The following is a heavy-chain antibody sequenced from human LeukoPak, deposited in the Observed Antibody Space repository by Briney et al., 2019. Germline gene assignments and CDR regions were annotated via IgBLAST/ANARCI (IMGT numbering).Heavy chain of an antibody. CDR3: AKWGDYDILTGYYVPDY. J-gene: IGHJ4*02. Sequence: PGGSLRLSCVASGFTFTNYAMSWVRQAPGKGLEWVSAITGSDGSSYYADSVKGRFTISRDNSKNTLYLRVNSLRAEDTAVYYCAKWGDYDILTGYYVPDYWGQGTLVTVSS. V-gene: IGHV3-23*01. D-gene: IGHD3-9*01. CDR1: GFTFTNYA. CDR2: ITGSDGSS.